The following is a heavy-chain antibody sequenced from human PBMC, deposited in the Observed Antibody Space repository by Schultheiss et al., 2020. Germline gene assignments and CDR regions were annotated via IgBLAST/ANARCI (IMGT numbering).Heavy chain of an antibody. CDR3: SIVSYYYGMDV. D-gene: IGHD2-21*01. CDR2: IGSSSTI. J-gene: IGHJ6*02. Sequence: GGSLRLSCTASGFTFSGYYMSWIRQAPGKGLEWVSYIGSSSTIYYADSVKGRFTISRDNAKNSLYLQMNSLRAEDTAVYYCSIVSYYYGMDVWGQGTTVTVSS. CDR1: GFTFSGYY. V-gene: IGHV3-11*01.